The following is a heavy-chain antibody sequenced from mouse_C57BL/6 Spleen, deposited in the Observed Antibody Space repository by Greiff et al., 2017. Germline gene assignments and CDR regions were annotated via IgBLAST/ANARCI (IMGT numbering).Heavy chain of an antibody. D-gene: IGHD1-1*01. Sequence: EVQLQQSGPELVKPGASVKIPCKASGYTFTDYNMDWVKQSHGKSLEWIGDINPNNGGTIYNQKFKGKATLTVDKSSSTAYMELRSLTSEDTAVYYCARWYYGSSYKYFDVWGKGTTVTVSS. V-gene: IGHV1-18*01. J-gene: IGHJ1*03. CDR3: ARWYYGSSYKYFDV. CDR1: GYTFTDYN. CDR2: INPNNGGT.